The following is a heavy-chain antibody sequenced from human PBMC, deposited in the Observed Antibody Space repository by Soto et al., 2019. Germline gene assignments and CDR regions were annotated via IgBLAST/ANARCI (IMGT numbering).Heavy chain of an antibody. Sequence: AGGSLRLSCAASGFTFSSYAMSWVRQAPGKGLEWVSAISGSGGSTYYADSVKGRFTISRDNSKNTLYLQMNSLRAEDTAVYYCAKDSGEYSGYDLLYYFDYWGQGTLVTVSS. CDR1: GFTFSSYA. J-gene: IGHJ4*02. D-gene: IGHD5-12*01. V-gene: IGHV3-23*01. CDR2: ISGSGGST. CDR3: AKDSGEYSGYDLLYYFDY.